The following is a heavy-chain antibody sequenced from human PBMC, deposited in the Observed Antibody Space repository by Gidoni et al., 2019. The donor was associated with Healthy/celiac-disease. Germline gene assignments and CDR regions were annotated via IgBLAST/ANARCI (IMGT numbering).Heavy chain of an antibody. Sequence: QVQLVQSGAEVKKPGSSVKVSCKASVGTFSSYAISWVRQAPGQGLEWMGGIIPIFGIANYAQKCQGRVTITADKSTSTAYMELSSLRSEDTAVYYCARADKRTSPYYYYGMDVWGQGTTVTVSS. V-gene: IGHV1-69*17. J-gene: IGHJ6*02. CDR2: IIPIFGIA. CDR3: ARADKRTSPYYYYGMDV. CDR1: VGTFSSYA.